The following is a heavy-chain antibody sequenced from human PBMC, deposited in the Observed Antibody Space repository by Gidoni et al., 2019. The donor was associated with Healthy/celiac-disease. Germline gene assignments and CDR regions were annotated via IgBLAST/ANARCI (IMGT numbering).Heavy chain of an antibody. CDR3: ARLPLAAAGF. J-gene: IGHJ4*02. V-gene: IGHV4-39*01. Sequence: QLQLQESGPGLVKPSETLSLTCPVSGGSISSSSYYWGWIRQPPGKGLEWIGSIYYSGSTYYNPSLKSRVTISVDTSKNQFSLKLSSVTAADTAVYYCARLPLAAAGFWGQGTLVTVSS. CDR2: IYYSGST. D-gene: IGHD6-13*01. CDR1: GGSISSSSYY.